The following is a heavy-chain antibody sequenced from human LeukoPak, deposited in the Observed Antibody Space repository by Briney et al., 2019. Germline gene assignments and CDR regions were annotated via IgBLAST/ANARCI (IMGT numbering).Heavy chain of an antibody. CDR3: AATRIIITMVRGVIPPPDY. V-gene: IGHV4-59*01. J-gene: IGHJ4*02. CDR2: IYYSGST. D-gene: IGHD3-10*01. Sequence: SETLSLTCTVSGGSISSYYWSWIRQPPGKGLEWIGYIYYSGSTNYNPSLKSRVTISVDTSKNQFSLKLSSVTAAATAVYYCAATRIIITMVRGVIPPPDYWGQGTLVTVSS. CDR1: GGSISSYY.